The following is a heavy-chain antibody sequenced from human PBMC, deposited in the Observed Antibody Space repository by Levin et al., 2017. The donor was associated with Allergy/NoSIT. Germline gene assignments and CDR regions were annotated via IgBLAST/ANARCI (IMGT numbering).Heavy chain of an antibody. J-gene: IGHJ3*02. CDR1: GFTFSDYY. CDR2: ISSSGSTT. CDR3: ARAKPTFGNAFDI. V-gene: IGHV3-11*01. D-gene: IGHD3-10*01. Sequence: PGGSLRLSCAASGFTFSDYYMSWIRQAPGKGLEWVSYISSSGSTTYYADSVKGRFTISRDNAKNSLYLQMNSLRAEDTAVYYCARAKPTFGNAFDIWGQGTMVTVSS.